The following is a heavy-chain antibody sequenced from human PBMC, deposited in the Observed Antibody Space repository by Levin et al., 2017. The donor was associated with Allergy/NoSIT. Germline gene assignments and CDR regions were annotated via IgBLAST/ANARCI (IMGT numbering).Heavy chain of an antibody. CDR3: AKEGCITSFGGVIGDLCYFDY. D-gene: IGHD3-3*01. J-gene: IGHJ4*02. V-gene: IGHV3-30*18. CDR1: GFTFSSYG. Sequence: GGSLRLSCAASGFTFSSYGMHWVRQAPGKGLEWVALISNDGSNKYYAASVKGRFTISRDNSKNTLYLQMNSLTAEDTAVYYCAKEGCITSFGGVIGDLCYFDYWGQGTLVTVSS. CDR2: ISNDGSNK.